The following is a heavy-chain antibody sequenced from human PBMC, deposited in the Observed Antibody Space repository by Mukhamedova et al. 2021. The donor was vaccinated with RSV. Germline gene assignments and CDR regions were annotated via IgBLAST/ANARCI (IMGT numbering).Heavy chain of an antibody. Sequence: GWMGMIYSDDSDTRYSPSFQGQVTFSADKSISTAYLQWSSLKASDTAMYFCARPGARYCDSSFCPWDWLDPWGQGTLVTVSS. J-gene: IGHJ5*02. D-gene: IGHD2/OR15-2a*01. V-gene: IGHV5-51*01. CDR3: ARPGARYCDSSFCPWDWLDP. CDR2: IYSDDSDT.